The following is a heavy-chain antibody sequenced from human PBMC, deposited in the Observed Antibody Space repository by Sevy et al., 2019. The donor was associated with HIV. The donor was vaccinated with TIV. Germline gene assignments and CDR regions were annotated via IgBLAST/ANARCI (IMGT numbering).Heavy chain of an antibody. CDR1: GYTFTNYA. CDR2: ISAYNGNT. Sequence: ASVKVSCKASGYTFTNYAINWVRQAPGQGLEWMGWISAYNGNTNFAQKLQGRVTMTTDKSASTDYMELRSLRTDDTDVYYCATVRVTTAGDDYWGQGTLVTVSS. V-gene: IGHV1-18*01. CDR3: ATVRVTTAGDDY. D-gene: IGHD4-17*01. J-gene: IGHJ4*02.